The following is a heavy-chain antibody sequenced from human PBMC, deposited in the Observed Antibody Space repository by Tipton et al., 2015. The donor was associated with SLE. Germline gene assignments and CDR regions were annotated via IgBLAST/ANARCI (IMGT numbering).Heavy chain of an antibody. D-gene: IGHD2-2*02. CDR1: GGSISSSSYY. Sequence: TLSLTCTVSGGSISSSSYYWGWIRQPPGKGLEWIGSIYYSGSTYYNASLKSRVTTSVDTSKNPFSLKLSSVTAADTAVYYCAREGCSSTSCYTGGWFDSWGQGTLVTVSS. CDR3: AREGCSSTSCYTGGWFDS. J-gene: IGHJ5*01. V-gene: IGHV4-39*07. CDR2: IYYSGST.